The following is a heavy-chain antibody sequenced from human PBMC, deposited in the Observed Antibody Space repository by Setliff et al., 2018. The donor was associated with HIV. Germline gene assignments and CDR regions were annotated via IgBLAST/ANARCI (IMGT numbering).Heavy chain of an antibody. J-gene: IGHJ4*02. CDR1: GGSISSYY. CDR3: ARGHRVVRAYPDY. V-gene: IGHV4-59*01. Sequence: SETLSLTCTVSGGSISSYYWNWIRQPPGKGLEWIGYIYYDGNTNYNPSLKSRVTLSVDTSKNQFSLKLSSVTAADTAVYYCARGHRVVRAYPDYWGQGTLVTVSS. D-gene: IGHD3-10*01. CDR2: IYYDGNT.